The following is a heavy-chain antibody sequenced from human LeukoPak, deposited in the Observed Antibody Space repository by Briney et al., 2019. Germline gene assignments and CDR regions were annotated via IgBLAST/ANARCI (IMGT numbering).Heavy chain of an antibody. Sequence: PSEALSLTCAVSGYSISSGYYWGWIRQPPGNGLEWIGSIYHSGSTYYNPSLKSRVTISVDTSKNQFSLKLSSVTAADTAVYYCARRWATYSSSWDYWGQGTLVTVSS. CDR1: GYSISSGYY. CDR2: IYHSGST. J-gene: IGHJ4*02. V-gene: IGHV4-38-2*01. D-gene: IGHD6-13*01. CDR3: ARRWATYSSSWDY.